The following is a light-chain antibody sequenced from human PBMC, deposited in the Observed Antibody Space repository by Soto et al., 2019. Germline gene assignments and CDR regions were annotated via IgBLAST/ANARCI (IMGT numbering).Light chain of an antibody. Sequence: QSVLTQPPAVSGAPGQRVTISCTGNNSNLGAGYDVHWYQQLPGAVPKLVIFGNRNRPSGVPERFSGSKSGTSASLAITGLQAEDEADYYCQAYDYSLTAFVFGGGTKLTVL. V-gene: IGLV1-40*01. J-gene: IGLJ3*02. CDR1: NSNLGAGYD. CDR3: QAYDYSLTAFV. CDR2: GNR.